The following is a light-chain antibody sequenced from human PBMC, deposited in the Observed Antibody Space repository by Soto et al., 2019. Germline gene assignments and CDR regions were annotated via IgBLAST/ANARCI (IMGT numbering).Light chain of an antibody. V-gene: IGKV3-20*01. CDR3: QQYGNSIPIT. CDR1: QNISNY. CDR2: GAF. Sequence: IVLTQSPATLSLSPGKRATLSCRASQNISNYLIWYQQKPGQAPRLLIYGAFSRATGIPDRFSGSGSGTDFTLTISRLEPEDFAVYYCQQYGNSIPITFGQGTRLEVK. J-gene: IGKJ5*01.